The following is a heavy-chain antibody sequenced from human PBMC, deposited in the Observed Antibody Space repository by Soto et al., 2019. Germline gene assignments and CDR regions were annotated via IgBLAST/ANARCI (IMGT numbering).Heavy chain of an antibody. D-gene: IGHD2-2*01. V-gene: IGHV4-31*03. J-gene: IGHJ3*02. Sequence: PSETLSLTCTVFGTSSITTTDHYWSWIRQHPGQGLEWIGYIYYSGTTYYNPSLKTRATISVDTSKKQFSLRLSSVTAADAAAYYCARYYGSSSSGAFDIWGRGIMVTVSS. CDR3: ARYYGSSSSGAFDI. CDR2: IYYSGTT. CDR1: GTSSITTTDHY.